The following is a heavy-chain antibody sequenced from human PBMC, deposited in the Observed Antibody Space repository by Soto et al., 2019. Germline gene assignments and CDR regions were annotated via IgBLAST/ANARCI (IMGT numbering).Heavy chain of an antibody. CDR2: MSYDGSNE. CDR3: XXXXXXNFDY. J-gene: IGHJ4*02. V-gene: IGHV3-30*03. Sequence: QVQLVESGGGVVQPGRSLRLSCAASGFTFSHYAMHWVRQAPGKGLEWVALMSYDGSNEYYADSVKGRFTISRDNXXXXXXXXXXXXXXXXXXXXXXXXXXXXNFDYWGQGTLVTVSS. CDR1: GFTFSHYA.